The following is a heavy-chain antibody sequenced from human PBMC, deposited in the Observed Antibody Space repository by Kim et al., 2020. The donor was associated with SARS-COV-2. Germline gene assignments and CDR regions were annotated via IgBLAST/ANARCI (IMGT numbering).Heavy chain of an antibody. V-gene: IGHV3-20*01. D-gene: IGHD3-3*01. CDR1: GFTFDDYG. CDR3: ARFTRGVYYDFVGDAFDI. CDR2: INWNGGST. Sequence: GGSLRLSCAASGFTFDDYGMSWVRQAPGKGLEWVSGINWNGGSTGYADSVKGRFTISRDNAKNSLYLQMNSLRAEDTALYHCARFTRGVYYDFVGDAFDIWGQGTMVTVSS. J-gene: IGHJ3*02.